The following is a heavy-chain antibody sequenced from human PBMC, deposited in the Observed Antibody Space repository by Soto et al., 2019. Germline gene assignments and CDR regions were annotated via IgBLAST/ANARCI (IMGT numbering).Heavy chain of an antibody. CDR1: GFTFSSYS. J-gene: IGHJ4*02. CDR3: ARDFLGRYMVRGVSDY. D-gene: IGHD3-10*01. V-gene: IGHV3-21*01. CDR2: ISSSSSYI. Sequence: GGSLRLSCAASGFTFSSYSMNWVRQAPGKGLEWVSSISSSSSYIYYADSVKGRFTISRDNAKNSLYLQMNSLRAEDTAVYYCARDFLGRYMVRGVSDYWGQGTLVTVSS.